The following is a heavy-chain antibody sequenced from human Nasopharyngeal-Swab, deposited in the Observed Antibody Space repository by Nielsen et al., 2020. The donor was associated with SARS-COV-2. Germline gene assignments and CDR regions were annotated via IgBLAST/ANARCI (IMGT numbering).Heavy chain of an antibody. Sequence: LRLSCTVSGGSISSGSYYWSWIRQPAGKGLEWIGRIYTSGSTNYNPSLKSRVTMSVDTSKNQFSLKLSSVTAADTAVYYCARGSEQWLAEKGAAFDIWGQGTMVTVSS. CDR2: IYTSGST. V-gene: IGHV4-61*02. CDR1: GGSISSGSYY. D-gene: IGHD6-19*01. CDR3: ARGSEQWLAEKGAAFDI. J-gene: IGHJ3*02.